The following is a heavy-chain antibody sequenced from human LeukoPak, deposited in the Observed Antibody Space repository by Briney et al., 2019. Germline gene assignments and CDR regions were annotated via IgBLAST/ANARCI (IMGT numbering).Heavy chain of an antibody. D-gene: IGHD6-13*01. CDR3: ASDSSSWWGYGY. V-gene: IGHV4-4*07. Sequence: SETLSLTCTVSGGSISSNYWSWIRQPVGKGLQWIGRIYTSGSTNYNPSLKSRVTMSVDTSKNQFSQKLSSVTAADTAVYYCASDSSSWWGYGYWGQGTLVTVYS. CDR2: IYTSGST. CDR1: GGSISSNY. J-gene: IGHJ4*02.